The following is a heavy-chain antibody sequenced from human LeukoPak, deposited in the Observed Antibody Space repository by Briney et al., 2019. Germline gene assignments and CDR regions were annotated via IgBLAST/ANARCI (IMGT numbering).Heavy chain of an antibody. D-gene: IGHD4-17*01. CDR1: GFTFSSYS. CDR3: AKDTHDYGDLRWQYFQH. CDR2: IRQDGSDQ. Sequence: GGSLRLSCAASGFTFSSYSMHWVRQAPGKGLEWVGGIRQDGSDQYYADSVKGQFTISRDNSKNTLYLQMNSLRADDTALYYCAKDTHDYGDLRWQYFQHWGQGTLVTVSS. V-gene: IGHV3-30*04. J-gene: IGHJ1*01.